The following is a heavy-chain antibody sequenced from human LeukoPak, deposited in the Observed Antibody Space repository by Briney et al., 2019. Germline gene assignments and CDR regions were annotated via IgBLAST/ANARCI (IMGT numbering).Heavy chain of an antibody. J-gene: IGHJ4*02. V-gene: IGHV4-59*08. CDR2: IYYSGST. CDR3: ARLHDGYRYGADY. Sequence: SETLSLTCTVSGGSISSYYWSWIRQPPGKGLEWIGYIYYSGSTNYNPSLKSRVTISVDTSKNQFSLKLSPVTAADTAAYYCARLHDGYRYGADYWGQGTLVTVSS. D-gene: IGHD5-18*01. CDR1: GGSISSYY.